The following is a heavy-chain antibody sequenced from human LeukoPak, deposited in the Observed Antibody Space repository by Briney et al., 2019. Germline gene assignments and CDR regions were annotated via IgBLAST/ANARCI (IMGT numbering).Heavy chain of an antibody. CDR2: TYYRSKWYN. V-gene: IGHV6-1*01. J-gene: IGHJ4*02. Sequence: SQTLSLTCAISGDSVSSNRAAWNWIRQSPSRGLEWLGRTYYRSKWYNDYAVSVKSRITINPDTSKNQFSLQLNSVTAADTAVYYCASPYCSGGSCYSYWGQGTLVTVSS. D-gene: IGHD2-15*01. CDR3: ASPYCSGGSCYSY. CDR1: GDSVSSNRAA.